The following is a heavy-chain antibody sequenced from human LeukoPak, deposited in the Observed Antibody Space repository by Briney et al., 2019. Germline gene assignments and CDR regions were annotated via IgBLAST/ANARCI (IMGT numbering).Heavy chain of an antibody. CDR3: ARREYYDSSGYR. D-gene: IGHD3-22*01. CDR2: IYNSGST. CDR1: GGSISSSSYY. J-gene: IGHJ4*02. Sequence: SETLSLTCAVSGGSISSSSYYWGWIRQPPGKGLEWIGSIYNSGSTYYNPSLKSRVTISVDTSKNQFSLKLSSVTAADTAVYFCARREYYDSSGYRWGQGTLVTVSS. V-gene: IGHV4-39*01.